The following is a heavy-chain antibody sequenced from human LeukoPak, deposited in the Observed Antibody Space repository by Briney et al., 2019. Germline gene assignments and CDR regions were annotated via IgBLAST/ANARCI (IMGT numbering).Heavy chain of an antibody. V-gene: IGHV1-46*01. CDR2: IITSGGST. D-gene: IGHD3-10*01. J-gene: IGHJ4*02. Sequence: SVTVSCQASGYTFTSYYIHWVRPAPGQGLEGVGEIITSGGSTMYAQNSQGRLTMTRNTSTSTAHMEVSILSSEDTAVYYCTRGLAELWPHFDNCGQGTLITVSS. CDR3: TRGLAELWPHFDN. CDR1: GYTFTSYY.